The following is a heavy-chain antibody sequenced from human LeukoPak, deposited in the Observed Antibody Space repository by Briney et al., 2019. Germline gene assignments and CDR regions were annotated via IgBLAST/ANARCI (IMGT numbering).Heavy chain of an antibody. V-gene: IGHV3-21*01. CDR3: ARDGSGMDV. Sequence: TGGSLRLSCAASGFTFSSYSMNWVRQAPGKGLEWVSSISSSSSYIYYAGSVKGRFTISRDNAKNSLYLQMNSLRAEDTAVYYCARDGSGMDVWGKGTTVTISS. J-gene: IGHJ6*04. CDR1: GFTFSSYS. CDR2: ISSSSSYI. D-gene: IGHD3-10*01.